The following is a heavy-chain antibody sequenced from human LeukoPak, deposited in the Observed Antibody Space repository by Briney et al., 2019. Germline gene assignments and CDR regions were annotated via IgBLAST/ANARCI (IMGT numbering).Heavy chain of an antibody. CDR1: GYTFTGYY. Sequence: ASVKVSCKASGYTFTGYYMHWVRQAPGQGLEWMGWINPNSGGTNYAQKFQGRVTMTRDTSISTAYMELSRLRSDDTAVYYCARRSKITMIVVDHSLDMDVWGKGTTVTVSS. J-gene: IGHJ6*03. D-gene: IGHD3-22*01. V-gene: IGHV1-2*02. CDR2: INPNSGGT. CDR3: ARRSKITMIVVDHSLDMDV.